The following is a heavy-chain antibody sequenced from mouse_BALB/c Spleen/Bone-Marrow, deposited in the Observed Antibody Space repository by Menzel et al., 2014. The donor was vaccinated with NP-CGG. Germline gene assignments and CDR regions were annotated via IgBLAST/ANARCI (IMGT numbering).Heavy chain of an antibody. V-gene: IGHV2-6-7*01. J-gene: IGHJ4*01. Sequence: QVQLKESGPGLVAPSQSLSITCTVSGFSLTGFGINWIRQPPGKGLEWLGMIWGDGTTDYNSALKSRLSIKTDNSKSQVFLKMNSLQAGDTARYYCAREKYGNYYAMDYWGQGTSVTVSS. CDR1: GFSLTGFG. CDR3: AREKYGNYYAMDY. CDR2: IWGDGTT. D-gene: IGHD2-10*02.